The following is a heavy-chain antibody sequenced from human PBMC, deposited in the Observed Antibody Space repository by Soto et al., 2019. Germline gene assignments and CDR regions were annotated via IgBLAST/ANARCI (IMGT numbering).Heavy chain of an antibody. CDR2: IIDSGDFT. Sequence: GGSLRLSCAASGFTFGTSAMTWVRQAPGRGLEWVSGIIDSGDFTFYADSVKGRFTISRDNSKNTLHLQMNGLRAEDTAVYYCAKGHTILDVWGQGTTVTVSS. J-gene: IGHJ6*02. CDR3: AKGHTILDV. V-gene: IGHV3-23*01. D-gene: IGHD3-9*01. CDR1: GFTFGTSA.